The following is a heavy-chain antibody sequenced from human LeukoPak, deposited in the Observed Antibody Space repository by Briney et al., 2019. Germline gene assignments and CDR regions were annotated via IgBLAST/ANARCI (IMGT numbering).Heavy chain of an antibody. Sequence: GGSLRLSCAASGFTFSSYGMHWVRQAPGKGLEWVAVIWYDGSNKYYADSVKGRFTTSRDNSKNTLYLQMNSLRAEDTAVYYCAKDLSSSWYRGFDYWGQGTLVTVSS. V-gene: IGHV3-30*02. D-gene: IGHD6-13*01. CDR1: GFTFSSYG. CDR3: AKDLSSSWYRGFDY. J-gene: IGHJ4*02. CDR2: IWYDGSNK.